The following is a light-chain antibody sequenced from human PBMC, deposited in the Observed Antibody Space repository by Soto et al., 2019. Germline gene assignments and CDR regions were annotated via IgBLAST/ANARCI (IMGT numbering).Light chain of an antibody. V-gene: IGLV2-8*01. CDR2: EGT. CDR1: SSDVGAYNY. Sequence: QSALTQPPSASESPGQSVTIYCTGTSSDVGAYNYVSWYQQHPGKVPKVIIFEGTKRPSGVSDRFSGSKSGNTASLTISGLQTEDEADYYCCSYAGSRTYVFGPGTKLTVL. CDR3: CSYAGSRTYV. J-gene: IGLJ1*01.